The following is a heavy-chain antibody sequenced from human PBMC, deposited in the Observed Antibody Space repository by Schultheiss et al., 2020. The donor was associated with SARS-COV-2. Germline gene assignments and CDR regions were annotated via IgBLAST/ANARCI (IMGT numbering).Heavy chain of an antibody. J-gene: IGHJ6*02. V-gene: IGHV3-66*01. CDR3: ARDKGDGADYYYYGMDV. D-gene: IGHD4-17*01. CDR2: IYSGGST. Sequence: GGSLRLSCAASGFTVSSNYMSWVRQAPGKGLEWVSVIYSGGSTYYADSVKGGFTISRDNSKNTLYLQMNSLRAEDTAVYYCARDKGDGADYYYYGMDVWGQGTTVTVSS. CDR1: GFTVSSNY.